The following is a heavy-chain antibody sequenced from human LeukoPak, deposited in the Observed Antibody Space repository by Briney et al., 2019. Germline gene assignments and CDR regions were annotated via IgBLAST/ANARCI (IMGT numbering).Heavy chain of an antibody. Sequence: SETLSLTCTVSGASISSSGHYWGWIRQPPGKGLEWIATIYYSGSTYYNPSLKSRGTISVDTSKNQFSLKLSSVTAADTAVYYCARHVHNREFDYWGQGTLVTVSS. J-gene: IGHJ4*02. D-gene: IGHD1-14*01. CDR3: ARHVHNREFDY. CDR1: GASISSSGHY. CDR2: IYYSGST. V-gene: IGHV4-39*01.